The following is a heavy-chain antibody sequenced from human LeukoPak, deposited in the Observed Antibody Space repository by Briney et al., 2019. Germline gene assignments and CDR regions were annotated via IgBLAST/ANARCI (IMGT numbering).Heavy chain of an antibody. Sequence: ASVKVSCKASGYTSTSYDINWVRQATGQGLEWMGWMNPNSGNTGYAQKFQGRVTMTRNTSISTAYMELSSLRSEDTAVYYCASDYYYDSSGYPHPGPDAFDIWGQGTMVTVSS. V-gene: IGHV1-8*01. CDR1: GYTSTSYD. J-gene: IGHJ3*02. CDR3: ASDYYYDSSGYPHPGPDAFDI. D-gene: IGHD3-22*01. CDR2: MNPNSGNT.